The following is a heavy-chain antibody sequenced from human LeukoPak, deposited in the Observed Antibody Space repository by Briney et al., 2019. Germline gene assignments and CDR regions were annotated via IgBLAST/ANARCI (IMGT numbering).Heavy chain of an antibody. J-gene: IGHJ4*02. D-gene: IGHD3-9*01. V-gene: IGHV3-11*01. CDR3: ATVAAAGSGSDDILTGYYGN. CDR2: ISDSGSTM. Sequence: GGSLRLSCAASGFTFSDYYMTWIRQGPGKGLEWLSYISDSGSTMYYADSLKGRFTISRDNAKNSLFLQMNSLRADDTAAYYCATVAAAGSGSDDILTGYYGNWGQGTLVTVST. CDR1: GFTFSDYY.